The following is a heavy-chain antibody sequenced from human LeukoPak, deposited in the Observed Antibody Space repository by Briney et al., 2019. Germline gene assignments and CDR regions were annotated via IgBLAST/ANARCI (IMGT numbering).Heavy chain of an antibody. V-gene: IGHV3-66*01. Sequence: GGSLRLSCAASGFTVSSNYMSWVRQAPGKGLEWVSVIYSGGSTYYADSVKGRFTISRDNSQNTLYLQMNTLRAEDSAVYYCARDGPRAGRGVIFEDWGQGTLVTVSS. CDR2: IYSGGST. D-gene: IGHD3-10*01. CDR3: ARDGPRAGRGVIFED. CDR1: GFTVSSNY. J-gene: IGHJ4*02.